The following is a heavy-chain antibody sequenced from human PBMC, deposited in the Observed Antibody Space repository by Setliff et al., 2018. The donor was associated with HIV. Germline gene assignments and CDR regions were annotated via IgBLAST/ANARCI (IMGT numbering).Heavy chain of an antibody. D-gene: IGHD3-10*01. V-gene: IGHV3-30*02. CDR2: VRHDGDVQ. CDR3: AKDRVWFGTMDV. Sequence: GGSLRLSCAASGFTISSYHIHWVRQAPGKGLEWVAFVRHDGDVQIYADSAKGRFTASRDNPKNTLYLQMNSLRAEDTAVYYCAKDRVWFGTMDVWGQGTTVTVSS. CDR1: GFTISSYH. J-gene: IGHJ6*02.